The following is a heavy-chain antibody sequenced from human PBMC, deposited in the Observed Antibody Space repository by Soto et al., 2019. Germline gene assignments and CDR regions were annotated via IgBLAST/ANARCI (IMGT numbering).Heavy chain of an antibody. Sequence: PGGSLRLSCAASGFTVSSNYMSWIRQAPGKGLEWVSYISSSGSTIYYADSVKGRFTISRDNAKNSLYLQMNSLRAEDTAVYYCARGPYDYVWGSDPPHFDYWGQGTLVTVSS. CDR2: ISSSGSTI. J-gene: IGHJ4*02. CDR3: ARGPYDYVWGSDPPHFDY. D-gene: IGHD3-16*02. CDR1: GFTVSSNY. V-gene: IGHV3-11*01.